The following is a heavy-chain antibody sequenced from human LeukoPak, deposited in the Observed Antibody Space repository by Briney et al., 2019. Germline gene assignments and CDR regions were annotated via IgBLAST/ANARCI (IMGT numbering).Heavy chain of an antibody. CDR2: IIPIFGTA. Sequence: SVKVSCKASGYTFTSYGISWVRQAPGQGLEWMGGIIPIFGTANYAQKFQGRVTITADKSTSTAYMELSSLRSEDTAVYYCASSYCSSTSCYDTGRTFWYYYMDVWGKGTTVTVSS. CDR3: ASSYCSSTSCYDTGRTFWYYYMDV. V-gene: IGHV1-69*06. J-gene: IGHJ6*03. D-gene: IGHD2-2*01. CDR1: GYTFTSYG.